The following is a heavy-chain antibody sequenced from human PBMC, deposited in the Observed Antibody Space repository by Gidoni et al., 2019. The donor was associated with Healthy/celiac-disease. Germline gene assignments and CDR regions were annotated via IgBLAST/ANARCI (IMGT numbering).Heavy chain of an antibody. CDR3: ARQEVSPCTRQWLVLCCDWFDP. D-gene: IGHD6-19*01. J-gene: IGHJ5*02. CDR2: IYYSGST. Sequence: QLQLQESGPGLVKPSETLSLTCTVSGGSISSSSYYRGWIRQPPGKGLEWIGSIYYSGSTYYNPSLKSRVTISVDTSKNQFSLKLSSVTAADTAVYYCARQEVSPCTRQWLVLCCDWFDPWGQGTLVTVSS. CDR1: GGSISSSSYY. V-gene: IGHV4-39*01.